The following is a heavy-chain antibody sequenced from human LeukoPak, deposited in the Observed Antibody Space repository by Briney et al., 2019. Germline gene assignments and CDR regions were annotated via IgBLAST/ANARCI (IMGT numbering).Heavy chain of an antibody. CDR3: SRDRFGVSDRAHMDV. V-gene: IGHV3-49*04. Sequence: PGRSLRLSCTASGFTFGDYAMTWVRPAPGKGLEWVGFIRSKAYGGTTEYAASVKGRFTISRDDSNSIVYLQMNGLKTEDTAVYYCSRDRFGVSDRAHMDVWGQGTTVTVSS. CDR1: GFTFGDYA. D-gene: IGHD3-3*01. J-gene: IGHJ6*02. CDR2: IRSKAYGGTT.